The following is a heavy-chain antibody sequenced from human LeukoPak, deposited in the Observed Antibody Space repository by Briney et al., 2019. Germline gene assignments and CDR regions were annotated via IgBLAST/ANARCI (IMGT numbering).Heavy chain of an antibody. J-gene: IGHJ4*02. CDR1: RYTLTSYG. Sequence: ASVKVSCKASRYTLTSYGIIWVRQAAGQGLEWMGWISAYNGNTNYAQKPQGRVTMTTDTSTSTAQMELRSLSSDDTAVYYCPRDRMYYDSSGYYYPHFDYWGQGTLVTVSS. CDR3: PRDRMYYDSSGYYYPHFDY. CDR2: ISAYNGNT. D-gene: IGHD3-22*01. V-gene: IGHV1-18*01.